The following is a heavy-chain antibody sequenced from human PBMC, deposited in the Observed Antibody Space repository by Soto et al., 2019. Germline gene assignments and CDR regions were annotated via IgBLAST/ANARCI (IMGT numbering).Heavy chain of an antibody. CDR3: ATDVVVLPAAIDYYYFMDV. V-gene: IGHV3-23*01. CDR1: GFTFSSYA. CDR2: ISASGGST. J-gene: IGHJ6*03. D-gene: IGHD2-2*01. Sequence: GGSLRLSCAASGFTFSSYAINWVRQAPGKGLEWVSSISASGGSTYYADSVKGRFTIFRDNSKDTLYLQMNSLRAEDTAIYYCATDVVVLPAAIDYYYFMDVWGKGTTVTVS.